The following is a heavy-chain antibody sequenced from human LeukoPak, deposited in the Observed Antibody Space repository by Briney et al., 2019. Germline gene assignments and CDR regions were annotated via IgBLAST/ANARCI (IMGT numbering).Heavy chain of an antibody. D-gene: IGHD3-10*01. V-gene: IGHV4-4*07. CDR1: GGSISSYY. Sequence: SETLSLTCTVSGGSISSYYWSWIRQPAGKGLEWIGRIYTSGSTNYNPSLRSRVTMSVDTSKNQFSLKLSSVTAADTAVYYCARDSWFGEYYYYYMDVWGKGTTVTISS. CDR2: IYTSGST. CDR3: ARDSWFGEYYYYYMDV. J-gene: IGHJ6*03.